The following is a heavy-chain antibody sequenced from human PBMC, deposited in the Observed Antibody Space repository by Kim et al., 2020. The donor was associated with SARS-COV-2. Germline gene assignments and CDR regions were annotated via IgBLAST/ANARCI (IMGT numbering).Heavy chain of an antibody. D-gene: IGHD2-15*01. CDR3: ARQGRYCSGANCHNWF. Sequence: SETLSLTCSVSGGSISSSSYHWGWIRQSPGKGLEWIGSIYYSGSTYYNPSLKSRVTISVDTSKNQFSLDLSSVTASDTAVYYCARQGRYCSGANCHNWF. J-gene: IGHJ5*01. V-gene: IGHV4-39*01. CDR2: IYYSGST. CDR1: GGSISSSSYH.